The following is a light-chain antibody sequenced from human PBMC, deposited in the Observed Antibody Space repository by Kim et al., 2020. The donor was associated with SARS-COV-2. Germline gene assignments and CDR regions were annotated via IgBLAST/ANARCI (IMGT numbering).Light chain of an antibody. Sequence: DIQMTQSPSSLSASVGDGVTISCRASQGISNYLAWYQQKPGQAPKLLIYAASALQFGVSSRFNGSGSGTDFTLTISDLQPEDVATYYCQKYNTAPWTFGHGTKLEIK. V-gene: IGKV1-27*01. CDR1: QGISNY. CDR3: QKYNTAPWT. CDR2: AAS. J-gene: IGKJ1*01.